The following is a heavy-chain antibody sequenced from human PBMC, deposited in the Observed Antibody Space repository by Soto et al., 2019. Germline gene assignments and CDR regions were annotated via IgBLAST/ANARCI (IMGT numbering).Heavy chain of an antibody. CDR2: ISWDGGST. Sequence: GGSLRLSCAASGFTFDDYTMHWVRQAPGKGLEWVSLISWDGGSTYYADSVKGRFTISRDNSKNSLYLQMNSLRTEDTALYYCAKDMTEMATITGFDYWGQGTIPTVYS. V-gene: IGHV3-43*01. J-gene: IGHJ4*02. CDR1: GFTFDDYT. CDR3: AKDMTEMATITGFDY. D-gene: IGHD5-12*01.